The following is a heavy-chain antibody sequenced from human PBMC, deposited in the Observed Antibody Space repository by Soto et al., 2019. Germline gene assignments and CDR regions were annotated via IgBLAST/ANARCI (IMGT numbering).Heavy chain of an antibody. J-gene: IGHJ6*02. Sequence: QVQLVESGGGVVQPGRSLRLSCAASGFTFSSYGMHWVRQAPGKGREWVAVISYDGSNKYYADSVKGRFTISRDNSKNTLYLQRNSLSAEDTALYYCAKHAYYVGNYLGYYYYGIDVWGQGTTVTDPS. D-gene: IGHD4-4*01. CDR1: GFTFSSYG. V-gene: IGHV3-30*18. CDR2: ISYDGSNK. CDR3: AKHAYYVGNYLGYYYYGIDV.